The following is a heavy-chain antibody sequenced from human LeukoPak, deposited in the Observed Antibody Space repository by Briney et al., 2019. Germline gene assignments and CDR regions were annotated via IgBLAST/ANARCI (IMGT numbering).Heavy chain of an antibody. CDR3: ARTWGFWSGYYDY. CDR1: GYTFTGYY. D-gene: IGHD3-3*01. J-gene: IGHJ4*02. CDR2: INPNSGGT. V-gene: IGHV1-2*04. Sequence: ASVKVSCKASGYTFTGYYMHWVRQAPGQGLEWMGWINPNSGGTNYAQKFQGWVTMTRDTSISTAYMELSRLRSDDTAVYYCARTWGFWSGYYDYWGQGTLVTVSS.